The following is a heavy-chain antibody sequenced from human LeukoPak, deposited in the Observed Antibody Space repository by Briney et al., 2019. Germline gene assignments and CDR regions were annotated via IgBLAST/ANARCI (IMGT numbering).Heavy chain of an antibody. J-gene: IGHJ4*02. D-gene: IGHD6-19*01. CDR2: ISGSGGST. Sequence: PGGSLRLSCAASGFTFSSYAMSWVRQAPGKGLEWVSAISGSGGSTYYADSVKGRFTISRDNSKDTLYLQMNSLRAEDTAVYYCAKDSYSSGWYGFDYWGQGTLVTVSS. CDR3: AKDSYSSGWYGFDY. V-gene: IGHV3-23*01. CDR1: GFTFSSYA.